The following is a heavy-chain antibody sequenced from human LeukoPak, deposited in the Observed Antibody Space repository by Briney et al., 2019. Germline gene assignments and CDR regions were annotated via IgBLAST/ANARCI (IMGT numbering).Heavy chain of an antibody. CDR1: GFTFSSYA. J-gene: IGHJ4*02. CDR2: FSGTSST. CDR3: AKLKQWQPQRYFFEY. Sequence: PGGSLRLSCAASGFTFSSYAMSWVRQAPGKGLEWVSTFSGTSSTSYADAVKGRVTISRDNSKNTLYLQLNRLRAEDTAVYYCAKLKQWQPQRYFFEYWGQGALVTVAS. D-gene: IGHD6-19*01. V-gene: IGHV3-23*01.